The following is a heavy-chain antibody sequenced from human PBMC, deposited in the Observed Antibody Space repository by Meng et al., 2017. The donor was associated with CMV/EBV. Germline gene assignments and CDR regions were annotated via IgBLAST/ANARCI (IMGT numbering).Heavy chain of an antibody. CDR1: GFTFNTYA. D-gene: IGHD3-22*01. J-gene: IGHJ6*02. CDR2: ISYDGSNK. CDR3: VRDQGGESMIAVLIERFGMDV. Sequence: GESLKISCAASGFTFNTYAMHWVRRAPGKGLEWVAVISYDGSNKYTADSVQGRLTISRDNSKNNLYLQMNSLTVEDTAVYYCVRDQGGESMIAVLIERFGMDVWGQGTTVTVSS. V-gene: IGHV3-30*04.